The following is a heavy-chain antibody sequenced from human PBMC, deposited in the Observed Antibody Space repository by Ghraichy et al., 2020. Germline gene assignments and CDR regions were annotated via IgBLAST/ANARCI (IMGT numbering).Heavy chain of an antibody. D-gene: IGHD6-19*01. CDR3: AKRGAWDSSGLAFDY. CDR2: ISGSGGST. Sequence: GGSLRLSCAASGFTFSNYAMSWVRQAPGKGLEWVSAISGSGGSTYYADSVKGRFTISRDNSKNTLYLQMNSLRAEDTAVYYCAKRGAWDSSGLAFDYWGQGTLVTVSS. J-gene: IGHJ4*02. CDR1: GFTFSNYA. V-gene: IGHV3-23*01.